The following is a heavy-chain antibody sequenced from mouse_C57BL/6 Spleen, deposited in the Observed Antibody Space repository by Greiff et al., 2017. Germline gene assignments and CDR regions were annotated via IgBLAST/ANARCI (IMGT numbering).Heavy chain of an antibody. CDR1: GYSFTDYN. Sequence: VQLQQSGPELVKPGASVKISCKASGYSFTDYNMTWVQQSNGKSLEWIGVINPNYGTTSYNQKFKGKATLTVDQSSSTAYMKLNSLTSEDSAVYYCARYDYDGEYYFDYWGQGTTLTASS. V-gene: IGHV1-39*01. CDR3: ARYDYDGEYYFDY. CDR2: INPNYGTT. D-gene: IGHD2-4*01. J-gene: IGHJ2*01.